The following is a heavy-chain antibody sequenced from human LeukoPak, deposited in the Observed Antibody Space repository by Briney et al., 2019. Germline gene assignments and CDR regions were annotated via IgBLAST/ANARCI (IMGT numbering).Heavy chain of an antibody. CDR1: GASLRGSY. V-gene: IGHV4-34*01. D-gene: IGHD2-15*01. Sequence: SETLSLTCAVQGASLRGSYWSWIRQPPGKGLQWIGQIDHSGSTHSIPSLKSRVTISLDTSQSQVSLKVNSVTAADTAVYYCASEPPNCSGGSCYSDAFDIWGQGTMVTVSS. J-gene: IGHJ3*02. CDR3: ASEPPNCSGGSCYSDAFDI. CDR2: IDHSGST.